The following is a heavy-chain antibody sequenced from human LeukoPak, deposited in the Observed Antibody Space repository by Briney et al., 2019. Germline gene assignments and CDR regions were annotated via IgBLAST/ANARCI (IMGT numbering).Heavy chain of an antibody. CDR3: AVQAPNHSSSWLRYFDY. Sequence: PSETLSLTWAVYGGSFSGSYWGWIRQPPGKGREWIGEINHSGSTNYNPSLKSRVTISVDTSKNQFSLKLSSVTAADTAVYYCAVQAPNHSSSWLRYFDYWGQGTLVTVSS. CDR1: GGSFSGSY. J-gene: IGHJ4*02. D-gene: IGHD6-13*01. V-gene: IGHV4-34*01. CDR2: INHSGST.